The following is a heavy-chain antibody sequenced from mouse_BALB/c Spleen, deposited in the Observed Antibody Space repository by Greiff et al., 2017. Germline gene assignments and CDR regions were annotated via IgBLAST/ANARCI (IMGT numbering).Heavy chain of an antibody. CDR2: ILPGSGST. CDR3: ARRNFITTVVAGDY. Sequence: QVQLQQSGAELMKPGASVKISCKATGYTFSSYWIEWVKQRPGHGLEWIGEILPGSGSTNYNEKFKGKATFTADTSSNTAYMQLSSLTSEDSAVYYCARRNFITTVVAGDYWGQGTTLTVSS. J-gene: IGHJ2*01. D-gene: IGHD1-1*01. CDR1: GYTFSSYW. V-gene: IGHV1-9*01.